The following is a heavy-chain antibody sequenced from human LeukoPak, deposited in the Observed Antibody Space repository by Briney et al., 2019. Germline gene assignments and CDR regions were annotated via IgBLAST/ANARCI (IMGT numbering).Heavy chain of an antibody. CDR1: GGSITSYY. CDR2: VYYSGYS. V-gene: IGHV4-59*08. J-gene: IGHJ4*02. Sequence: NASETLSLTCTVSGGSITSYYWAWLRQPPEKGLEWIGYVYYSGYSNYNPSLKSRVSMSVDTSMNQFSLKLASVTAADTAVYYCARAYSNYPWYFDYWGQGTLVTVSS. CDR3: ARAYSNYPWYFDY. D-gene: IGHD4-11*01.